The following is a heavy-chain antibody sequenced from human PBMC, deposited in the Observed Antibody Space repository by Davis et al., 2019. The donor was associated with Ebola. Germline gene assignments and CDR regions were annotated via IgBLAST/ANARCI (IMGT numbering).Heavy chain of an antibody. J-gene: IGHJ6*02. CDR2: ISSSSSTI. V-gene: IGHV3-48*02. CDR3: ARSSGMDV. CDR1: GFNISRYS. Sequence: ESLKIPCAASGFNISRYSMNWVSQAPGKGLEWVSYISSSSSTIYYADSVKGRFTISRDNAKNSLYLQMNSLRDEDTAVYYCARSSGMDVWGQGTTVTVSS.